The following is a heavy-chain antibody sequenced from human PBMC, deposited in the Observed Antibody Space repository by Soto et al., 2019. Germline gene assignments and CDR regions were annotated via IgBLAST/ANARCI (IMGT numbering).Heavy chain of an antibody. Sequence: QVQLHESGPGLVKPSETLSLTCSVSGGSISHHYWSWIRQPPGKGLEWIAYIYYTGSTGYNPSLKSRVTISVDTSKNQFSLNLKSVTAADTAVYYCARDAESGTYYPCDYWGQGILVTVYS. D-gene: IGHD1-26*01. CDR2: IYYTGST. CDR3: ARDAESGTYYPCDY. J-gene: IGHJ4*02. CDR1: GGSISHHY. V-gene: IGHV4-59*11.